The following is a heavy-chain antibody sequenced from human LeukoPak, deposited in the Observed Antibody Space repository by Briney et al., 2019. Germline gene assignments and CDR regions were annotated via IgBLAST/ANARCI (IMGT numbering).Heavy chain of an antibody. V-gene: IGHV3-11*04. Sequence: GGSLRLSCAASGFTFSEYYMSWIRQAPGKGLEWISYISASGSSIQYTDSVKGRFTISRDNAKNSLFLQMNSLRAEDTAVYYCARTSSALLDYWGQGTLVTVSS. D-gene: IGHD3-16*01. CDR1: GFTFSEYY. J-gene: IGHJ4*02. CDR3: ARTSSALLDY. CDR2: ISASGSSI.